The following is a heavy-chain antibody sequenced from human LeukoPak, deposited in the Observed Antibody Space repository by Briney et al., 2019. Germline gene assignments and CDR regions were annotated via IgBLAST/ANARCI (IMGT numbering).Heavy chain of an antibody. J-gene: IGHJ4*02. CDR2: INPNSGGT. Sequence: ASVKVSCKPSGYTFTVNYIHWVRQAPGQGPEWMGWINPNSGGTNYAQKFQGRVTMTRDTSISTAYMELSRLTSDDTAVYYCARVGFCTKGVCHSFDYWGQGTLVTVSS. V-gene: IGHV1-2*02. CDR1: GYTFTVNY. CDR3: ARVGFCTKGVCHSFDY. D-gene: IGHD2-8*01.